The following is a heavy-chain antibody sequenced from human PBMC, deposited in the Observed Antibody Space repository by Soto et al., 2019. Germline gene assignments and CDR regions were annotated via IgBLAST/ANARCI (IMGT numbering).Heavy chain of an antibody. V-gene: IGHV1-8*01. J-gene: IGHJ6*02. D-gene: IGHD2-21*02. CDR1: GYTFSSYD. Sequence: ASVKVSCKASGYTFSSYDINWVRQATGQGLEWMGWLNPNSGDTGYAQKFQGRVTLTRNTSINTAYIELSSLTSDDTAVYYCVQSRCGGDCLQSYSSHWYYGVEVWGQGTTVTVSS. CDR3: VQSRCGGDCLQSYSSHWYYGVEV. CDR2: LNPNSGDT.